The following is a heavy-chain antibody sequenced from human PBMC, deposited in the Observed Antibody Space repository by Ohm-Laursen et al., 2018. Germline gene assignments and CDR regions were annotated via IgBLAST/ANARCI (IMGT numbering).Heavy chain of an antibody. CDR2: IYTTGGT. Sequence: TLSLTCTVSGGSISNYYWSWIRQPAGKGLEWIGRIYTTGGTNYNPSLRSRVTMSIDTSKSQFSVKLSSVTAADTAVYYCARDNPNGSYFPRGQGTLVTVSS. V-gene: IGHV4-4*07. CDR3: ARDNPNGSYFP. J-gene: IGHJ5*02. CDR1: GGSISNYY. D-gene: IGHD1-26*01.